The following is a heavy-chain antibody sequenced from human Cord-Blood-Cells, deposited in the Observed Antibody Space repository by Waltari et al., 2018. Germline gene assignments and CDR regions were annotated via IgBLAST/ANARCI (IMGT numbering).Heavy chain of an antibody. D-gene: IGHD3-3*01. CDR3: ARDSTNDFWSGYYTNWFDP. J-gene: IGHJ5*02. CDR2: IWYDGSNK. V-gene: IGHV3-33*01. Sequence: QVQLVASGGCVVQPGRSLRLSCAACGFNFSSHGMHWVRQARGTGLEWVAVIWYDGSNKYYADAVKGRFTISRDNSKNTLYLQMNSLRAEDTAVYYCARDSTNDFWSGYYTNWFDPWGQGTLVTVSS. CDR1: GFNFSSHG.